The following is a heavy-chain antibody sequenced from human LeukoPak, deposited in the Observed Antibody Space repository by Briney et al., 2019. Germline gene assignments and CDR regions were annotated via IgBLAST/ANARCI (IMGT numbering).Heavy chain of an antibody. D-gene: IGHD2-15*01. V-gene: IGHV3-23*01. CDR3: AKDPGYCSGGSCYLGYYFDY. CDR1: GFTFSSYA. CDR2: ISGGGGST. Sequence: GGSLRLSCAASGFTFSSYAMSWVRQAPGKGLEWVSAISGGGGSTYYADSVKGRFTISRDNPKNTLYLQMNSLRAEDTAVYYCAKDPGYCSGGSCYLGYYFDYWGQGTLVTVSS. J-gene: IGHJ4*02.